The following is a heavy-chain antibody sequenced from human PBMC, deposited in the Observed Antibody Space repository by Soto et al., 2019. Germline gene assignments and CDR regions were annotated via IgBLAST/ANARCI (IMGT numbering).Heavy chain of an antibody. CDR3: AREGMEWTRYYYGMDV. Sequence: ASVKVSCKASGYTFTSYGISWVRQAPGQGLEWMGWISAYNGNTNYAQKLQGRVTMTTDTSTSTAYMELRSLRSDDTAVYYCAREGMEWTRYYYGMDVWGQGTTVTVSS. D-gene: IGHD3-3*01. V-gene: IGHV1-18*01. J-gene: IGHJ6*02. CDR1: GYTFTSYG. CDR2: ISAYNGNT.